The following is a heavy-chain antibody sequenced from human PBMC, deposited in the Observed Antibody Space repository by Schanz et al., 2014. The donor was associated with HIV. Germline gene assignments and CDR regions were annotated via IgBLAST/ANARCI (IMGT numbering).Heavy chain of an antibody. V-gene: IGHV1-2*02. J-gene: IGHJ4*02. CDR3: ARGRSGYCSGGSCPYGRYYFDY. Sequence: QVQLVQSGAEVKKPGASVKVSCKASGYTFSDYYMHWLRQAPGQGLEWMGWINPNSGGTNYAQKFQGRVTMTRDTSISPAYMELSRLRSDDTAVYYCARGRSGYCSGGSCPYGRYYFDYWGQGTLVTVSS. CDR1: GYTFSDYY. D-gene: IGHD2-15*01. CDR2: INPNSGGT.